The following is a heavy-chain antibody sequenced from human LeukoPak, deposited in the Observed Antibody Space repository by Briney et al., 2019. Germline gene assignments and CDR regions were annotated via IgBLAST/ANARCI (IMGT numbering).Heavy chain of an antibody. V-gene: IGHV1-46*01. CDR1: GYTFTSYY. D-gene: IGHD5-18*01. J-gene: IGHJ4*02. Sequence: ASVKVSCKASGYTFTSYYMHWVRLAPGQGLEWMGIINPSGGSTSYAQKFQGRVTMTRDTSTSTVYMELSSLRSEDTAVYYCARDLQRGYSYGPGDYWGQGTLVTVSS. CDR2: INPSGGST. CDR3: ARDLQRGYSYGPGDY.